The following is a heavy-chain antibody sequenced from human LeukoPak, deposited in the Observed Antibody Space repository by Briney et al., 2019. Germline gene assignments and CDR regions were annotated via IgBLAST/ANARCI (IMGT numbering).Heavy chain of an antibody. Sequence: GGSLRLSCAASGFTFSSYWMSWVRQAPGKGLEWVANIKQDGSEKYYVDSVKGRFTISRDNAKNSLYLQMNSLRAEDTAVYYCAKEASGGVTTNWFDPWGQGTLVTVSS. CDR1: GFTFSSYW. J-gene: IGHJ5*02. CDR2: IKQDGSEK. V-gene: IGHV3-7*03. D-gene: IGHD3-16*01. CDR3: AKEASGGVTTNWFDP.